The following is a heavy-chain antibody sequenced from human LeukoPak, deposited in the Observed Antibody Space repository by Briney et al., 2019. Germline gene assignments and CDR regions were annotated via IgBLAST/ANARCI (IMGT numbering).Heavy chain of an antibody. Sequence: SGTLSLTCAVYGGSFSGYYWSWIRQPPGKGLEWIGEINHSGSTNYNPSLKSRVTISVDTSKNQFSLKLSSVTAADTAVYYCARGLRFLEWLPQTGWFDPWGQGTLVTVPS. CDR1: GGSFSGYY. J-gene: IGHJ5*02. CDR2: INHSGST. CDR3: ARGLRFLEWLPQTGWFDP. D-gene: IGHD3-3*01. V-gene: IGHV4-34*01.